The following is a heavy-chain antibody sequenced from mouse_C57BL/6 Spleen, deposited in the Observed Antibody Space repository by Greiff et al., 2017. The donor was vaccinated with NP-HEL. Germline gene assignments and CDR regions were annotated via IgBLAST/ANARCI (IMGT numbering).Heavy chain of an antibody. CDR1: GYTFTSYW. V-gene: IGHV1-53*01. CDR3: ARREFTTVVRTYYFDY. J-gene: IGHJ2*01. CDR2: INPSNGGT. Sequence: QVQLQQPGTELVKPGASVKLSCKASGYTFTSYWMHWVKQRPGQGLEWIGNINPSNGGTTYNEKFKSKATLTVDKSSSTAYMQLSSLTSEDSAVYYCARREFTTVVRTYYFDYWGQGTTLTVSS. D-gene: IGHD1-1*01.